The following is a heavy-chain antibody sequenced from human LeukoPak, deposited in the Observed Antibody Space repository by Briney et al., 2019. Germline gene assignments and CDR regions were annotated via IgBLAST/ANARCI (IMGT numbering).Heavy chain of an antibody. CDR1: GFTFSSYS. J-gene: IGHJ4*02. Sequence: GGSLRLSCAASGFTFSSYSMNWVRQAPGKGLEWVSSISSGSTHIYYADSVKGRITISRDNARNSLYLQMNSLRAEDTAVYYCAKVHGEGYSSSSFDYWGQGTLVTVSS. CDR2: ISSGSTHI. D-gene: IGHD6-6*01. CDR3: AKVHGEGYSSSSFDY. V-gene: IGHV3-21*04.